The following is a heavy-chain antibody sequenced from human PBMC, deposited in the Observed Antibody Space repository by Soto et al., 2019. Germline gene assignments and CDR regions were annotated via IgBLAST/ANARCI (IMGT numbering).Heavy chain of an antibody. D-gene: IGHD6-19*01. CDR2: IYSGGST. J-gene: IGHJ3*02. CDR3: ARDAGSYSSGWYPAFDI. CDR1: GFTVSSNY. V-gene: IGHV3-53*04. Sequence: GGSLRLSCAASGFTVSSNYMSWVRQAPGKGLEWVSVIYSGGSTYYADSVKGRFTISRHNSKNTLYLQMNSLRAEDTAVYYCARDAGSYSSGWYPAFDIWGQGTMVTVSS.